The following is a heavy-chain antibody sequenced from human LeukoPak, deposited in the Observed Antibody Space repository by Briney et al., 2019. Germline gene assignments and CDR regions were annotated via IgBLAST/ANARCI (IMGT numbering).Heavy chain of an antibody. CDR3: ARDLSFDWFPYYFDY. J-gene: IGHJ4*02. CDR2: IFYGGNT. V-gene: IGHV4-39*07. D-gene: IGHD3-9*01. Sequence: SETLSLTCTVSSGSVSNSHYYWARVRQPPGKGLEWLGSIFYGGNTHYNPSLKSPVTISIDTSKNQFSLKVSSVTAADTAIYYCARDLSFDWFPYYFDYWGQGILVTVSS. CDR1: SGSVSNSHYY.